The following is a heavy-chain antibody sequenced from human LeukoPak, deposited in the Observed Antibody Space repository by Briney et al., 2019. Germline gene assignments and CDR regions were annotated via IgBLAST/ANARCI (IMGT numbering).Heavy chain of an antibody. J-gene: IGHJ5*02. D-gene: IGHD2-2*01. CDR2: IYYSGST. CDR1: GGSISSGDYY. Sequence: SETLSLTCTVSGGSISSGDYYWSWIRQPPGKSLEWIGYIYYSGSTYYNPSLKSRVTISVDTSKNQFSLKLSSVTAADTAVYYCARDIVVVPAAISVGGFDPWGQGTLVTVSS. CDR3: ARDIVVVPAAISVGGFDP. V-gene: IGHV4-30-4*01.